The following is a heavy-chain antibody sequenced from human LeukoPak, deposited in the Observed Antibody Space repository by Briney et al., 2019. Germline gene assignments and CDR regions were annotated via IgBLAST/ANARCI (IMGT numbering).Heavy chain of an antibody. D-gene: IGHD3-10*02. CDR3: AELGITMIGGV. V-gene: IGHV3-48*04. Sequence: GGSLRLSCAASGFTFSSSWMHWVRQAPGKGLEWVSYISSSGSTIYYADSVKGRFTISRDNAKNSLYLQMNSLRAEDTAVYYCAELGITMIGGVWGKGTTVTISS. J-gene: IGHJ6*04. CDR2: ISSSGSTI. CDR1: GFTFSSSW.